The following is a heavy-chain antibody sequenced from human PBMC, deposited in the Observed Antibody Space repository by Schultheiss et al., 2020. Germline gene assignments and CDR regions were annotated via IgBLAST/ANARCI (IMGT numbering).Heavy chain of an antibody. CDR2: IWYDGSNK. V-gene: IGHV3-33*01. CDR1: GFTFSSYG. Sequence: GGSLRLSCAASGFTFSSYGMHWVRQAPGKGLEWVAVIWYDGSNKYYADSVKGRFTISRDTSKNTVYLQMSSLTPEDTAVYYCARDRSDRPWDGLHAYFDYWGQGTLV. CDR3: ARDRSDRPWDGLHAYFDY. J-gene: IGHJ4*02. D-gene: IGHD3-3*01.